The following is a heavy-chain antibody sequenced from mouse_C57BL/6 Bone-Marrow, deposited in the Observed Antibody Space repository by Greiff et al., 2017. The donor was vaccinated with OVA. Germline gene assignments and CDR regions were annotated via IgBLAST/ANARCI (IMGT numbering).Heavy chain of an antibody. V-gene: IGHV1-81*01. CDR2: IYPRSGNT. CDR1: GYTFTSSG. CDR3: ARASYGSSYNY. J-gene: IGHJ2*01. Sequence: QVQLKQSGAELARPGASVKLSCKASGYTFTSSGISWVKQRTGQGLEWIGEIYPRSGNTYYNEKFKGKATLTADKSSSTAYMELRSLTSEDSAVYFCARASYGSSYNYWGQGTTLTVSS. D-gene: IGHD1-1*01.